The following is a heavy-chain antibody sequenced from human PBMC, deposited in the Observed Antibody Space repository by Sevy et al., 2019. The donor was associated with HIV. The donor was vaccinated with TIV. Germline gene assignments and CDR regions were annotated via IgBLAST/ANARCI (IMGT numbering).Heavy chain of an antibody. CDR2: IYYSGST. Sequence: SETLSLTCTVSGGSISSYYWSWIRQPPGKGLEWIGYIYYSGSTNYNPSLKSRVTISVDTSKNQFSLKLSSVTAADTAVYYCARDRILGYCSGGSCYLPEAFDIWGQGTMVTVSS. CDR1: GGSISSYY. D-gene: IGHD2-15*01. CDR3: ARDRILGYCSGGSCYLPEAFDI. V-gene: IGHV4-59*01. J-gene: IGHJ3*02.